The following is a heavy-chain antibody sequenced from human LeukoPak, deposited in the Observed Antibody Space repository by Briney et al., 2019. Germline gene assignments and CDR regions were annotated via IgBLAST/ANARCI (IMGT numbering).Heavy chain of an antibody. CDR2: ISAYNGNT. J-gene: IGHJ5*02. CDR3: ARAPSIAAAGNWFDP. D-gene: IGHD6-13*01. Sequence: GASVKVSCKASGYTFTSYGISWVRQAPGQGLEWMGWISAYNGNTNYAQKLQGRVTMTTDTSTSTAYMELRSLRSDDTAVYYCARAPSIAAAGNWFDPWGQGTLVTVSS. CDR1: GYTFTSYG. V-gene: IGHV1-18*01.